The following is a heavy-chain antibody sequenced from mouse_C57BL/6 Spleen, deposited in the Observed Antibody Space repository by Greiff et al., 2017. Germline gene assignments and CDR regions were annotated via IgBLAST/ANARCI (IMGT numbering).Heavy chain of an antibody. V-gene: IGHV1-55*01. Sequence: QVQLKQPGAELVKPGASVKMSCKASGYTFTSYWITWVKQRPGQGLEWIGDIYPGSGSTNYNEKFKSKATLTVDTSSSTAYMQLSSLTSEDSAVYYCASPYYYGSSFYAMDYWGQGTSVTVSS. CDR1: GYTFTSYW. CDR2: IYPGSGST. J-gene: IGHJ4*01. CDR3: ASPYYYGSSFYAMDY. D-gene: IGHD1-1*01.